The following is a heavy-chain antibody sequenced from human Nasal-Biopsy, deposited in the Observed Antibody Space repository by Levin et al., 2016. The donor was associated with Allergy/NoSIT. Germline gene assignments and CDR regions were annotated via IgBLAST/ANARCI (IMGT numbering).Heavy chain of an antibody. Sequence: GGSLRLSCAASEITFSSFGFSWVRQAPGKGLEWVSAINDRGDNTHYADSVKGRFTISRDNSRNTLYLQMNSLRVEDTAVYYCAKPGGSGSYLHDYYYGVDVWGQGTTVTVSS. CDR1: EITFSSFG. V-gene: IGHV3-23*01. D-gene: IGHD3-10*01. CDR3: AKPGGSGSYLHDYYYGVDV. CDR2: INDRGDNT. J-gene: IGHJ6*02.